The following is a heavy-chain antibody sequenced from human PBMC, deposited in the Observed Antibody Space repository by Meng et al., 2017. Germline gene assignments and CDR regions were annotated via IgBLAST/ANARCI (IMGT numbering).Heavy chain of an antibody. CDR1: GFTFSSYW. CDR2: IKQDGSEK. V-gene: IGHV3-7*01. CDR3: ARDSGAAFDSSGQYYFDY. J-gene: IGHJ4*02. D-gene: IGHD3-22*01. Sequence: GESLKISCAASGFTFSSYWMSWVRQAPGKGLEWVANIKQDGSEKYYVDSVKGRFTISRDNAKNSLYLQMNSLSAEETAVYYCARDSGAAFDSSGQYYFDYWGKGTLVTVSS.